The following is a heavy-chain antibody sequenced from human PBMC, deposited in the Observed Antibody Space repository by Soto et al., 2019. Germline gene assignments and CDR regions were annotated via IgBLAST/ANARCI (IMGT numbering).Heavy chain of an antibody. J-gene: IGHJ4*02. D-gene: IGHD1-1*01. V-gene: IGHV1-8*01. CDR3: EVTTGY. CDR2: VSPENKNA. CDR1: GYTFTEYD. Sequence: GASVKVSCKTSGYTFTEYDINWVRQAPGQGPEYMGWVSPENKNAGYAPQFRGRVSMTTDTTISTAYLEVTNLTYEDTAVYYCEVTTGYWSQGTMVTVSS.